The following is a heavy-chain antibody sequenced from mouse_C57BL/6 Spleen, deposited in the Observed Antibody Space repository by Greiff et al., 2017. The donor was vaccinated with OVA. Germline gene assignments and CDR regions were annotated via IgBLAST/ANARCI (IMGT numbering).Heavy chain of an antibody. Sequence: VQLQQSGAELVRPGSSVKLSCKASGYTFTSYWMHWVKQRPIQGLEWIGNIDPSDSETHYNQKFKDKATLTVDKSSSTAYMQLSSLTSEDSAVYYCAGEGSDLDLLENIDVWGTGTTVTVSS. V-gene: IGHV1-52*01. J-gene: IGHJ1*03. CDR2: IDPSDSET. CDR3: AGEGSDLDLLENIDV. CDR1: GYTFTSYW. D-gene: IGHD2-1*01.